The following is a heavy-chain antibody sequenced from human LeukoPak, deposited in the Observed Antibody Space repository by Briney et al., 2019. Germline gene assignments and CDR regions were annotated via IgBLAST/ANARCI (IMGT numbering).Heavy chain of an antibody. V-gene: IGHV1-58*01. J-gene: IGHJ4*02. CDR1: GFTFTSSA. D-gene: IGHD2-21*02. CDR2: IVVGSGNT. CDR3: AADGVVVTAPGIGY. Sequence: ASVKVSCKASGFTFTSSAVQWVRQARGQRLEWIGWIVVGSGNTNYAQKFQERVTITRDMSTSTAYMELSNLRSEDTAVYYCAADGVVVTAPGIGYWGQGTLVTVSS.